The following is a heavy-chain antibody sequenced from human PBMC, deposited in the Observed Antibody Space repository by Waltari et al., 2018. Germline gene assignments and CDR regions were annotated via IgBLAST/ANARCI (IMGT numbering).Heavy chain of an antibody. V-gene: IGHV1-3*01. J-gene: IGHJ5*02. CDR3: AREREFGTGSYLAWLDT. CDR2: INPNHRNT. CDR1: GYTFSIFG. D-gene: IGHD3-10*01. Sequence: QVQLVQSGAEVKKPGASVKLSCKASGYTFSIFGMPWVRQVPGQRLAWMGWINPNHRNTKDAQTFQGRVAITKDTSETTVYLELSSLTSEDTAVYYCAREREFGTGSYLAWLDTWGQGTLVTVSS.